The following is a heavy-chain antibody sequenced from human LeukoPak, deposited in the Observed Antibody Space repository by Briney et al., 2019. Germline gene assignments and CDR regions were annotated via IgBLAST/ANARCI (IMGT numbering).Heavy chain of an antibody. D-gene: IGHD2-2*01. Sequence: APVKVSCKASGYTFTSYYMHWVRQAPGQGLEWMGIINPSGGSTSYAQKFQGRVTMTRDTSTSTVYMELSSLRSEDTAVYYCAREGLVGVDDYWGQGTLVTVSS. J-gene: IGHJ4*02. CDR2: INPSGGST. CDR1: GYTFTSYY. CDR3: AREGLVGVDDY. V-gene: IGHV1-46*01.